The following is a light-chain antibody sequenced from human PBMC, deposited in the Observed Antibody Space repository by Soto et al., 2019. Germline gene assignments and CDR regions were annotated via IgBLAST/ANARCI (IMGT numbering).Light chain of an antibody. CDR3: QQYNNWPPWT. CDR2: GAS. J-gene: IGKJ1*01. Sequence: EIVMTQSPATLSVSPGERATLSCRASQSVSSNLAWYQQKPDQAPRLLIYGASTRATGIPARFSGSGSGTESTLTISSLQSEDFAVYYCQQYNNWPPWTFGQGAKVEIK. V-gene: IGKV3-15*01. CDR1: QSVSSN.